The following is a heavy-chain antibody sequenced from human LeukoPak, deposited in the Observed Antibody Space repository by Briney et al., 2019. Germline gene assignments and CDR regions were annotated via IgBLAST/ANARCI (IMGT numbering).Heavy chain of an antibody. V-gene: IGHV1-69*06. Sequence: SVKVSCKASGGTFSSYAISWVRQAPGQGLEWMGGIIPIFGTANYAQKLQGRVTITADKSTSTAYMELSSLRSEDTAVYYCARGGYDILTGYYFDYWGQGTLVTVSS. J-gene: IGHJ4*02. CDR1: GGTFSSYA. CDR3: ARGGYDILTGYYFDY. CDR2: IIPIFGTA. D-gene: IGHD3-9*01.